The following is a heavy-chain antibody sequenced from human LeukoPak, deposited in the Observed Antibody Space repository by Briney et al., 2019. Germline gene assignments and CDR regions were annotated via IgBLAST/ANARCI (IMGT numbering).Heavy chain of an antibody. Sequence: ASVKVSCKASGYTFTSYYMHWVRQATGQGLEWMGWMNPNSGNTGYAQKFQGRVTMTRNTSISTAYMELSSLRSEDTAVYYCARAPLGSGSYPGWFDPWGQGTLVTVSS. CDR3: ARAPLGSGSYPGWFDP. D-gene: IGHD3-22*01. CDR2: MNPNSGNT. V-gene: IGHV1-8*02. J-gene: IGHJ5*02. CDR1: GYTFTSYY.